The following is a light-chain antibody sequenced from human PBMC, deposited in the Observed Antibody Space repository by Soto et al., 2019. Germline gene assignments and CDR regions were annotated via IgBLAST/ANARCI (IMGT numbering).Light chain of an antibody. CDR1: SGHSGNI. V-gene: IGLV4-60*03. CDR2: LEGSGSY. J-gene: IGLJ3*02. CDR3: ETWDSDTRV. Sequence: QPVLTQSSSASASLGSSVKLTCTLSSGHSGNIIAWHQQQPGKAPRYLMKLEGSGSYNSDRFSGSSSGADRYLTISNLQSEDEADYYCETWDSDTRVFGGGTKLTVL.